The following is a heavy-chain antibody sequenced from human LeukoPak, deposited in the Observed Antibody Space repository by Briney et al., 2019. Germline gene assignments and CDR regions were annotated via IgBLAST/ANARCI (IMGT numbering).Heavy chain of an antibody. V-gene: IGHV3-33*06. CDR3: AKAYDSSGYYYYVDY. J-gene: IGHJ4*02. CDR2: IWYDGSNK. D-gene: IGHD3-22*01. CDR1: GFTFSTYG. Sequence: GGSLRLSCAASGFTFSTYGMHWFRQAPGKGLEWVAVIWYDGSNKHYADSVKGRFPISRDNSKNTVYLQMNSLRYEDRGAYYCAKAYDSSGYYYYVDYWGQGTLVTVSS.